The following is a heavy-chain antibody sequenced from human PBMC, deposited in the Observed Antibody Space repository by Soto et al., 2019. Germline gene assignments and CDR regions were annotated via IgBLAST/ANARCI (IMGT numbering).Heavy chain of an antibody. Sequence: SQALSLPCAISGDSFSSNSAAWNLIRHSPSRGLEWLGRTYYRSKWYNDYAVSVKSRITINPDTSKNQFSLQLNSVTPEDTAVYYCAREEAAYYDILTGYYMWSDAFDIWGQGTMVTVSS. J-gene: IGHJ3*02. D-gene: IGHD3-9*01. V-gene: IGHV6-1*01. CDR2: TYYRSKWYN. CDR1: GDSFSSNSAA. CDR3: AREEAAYYDILTGYYMWSDAFDI.